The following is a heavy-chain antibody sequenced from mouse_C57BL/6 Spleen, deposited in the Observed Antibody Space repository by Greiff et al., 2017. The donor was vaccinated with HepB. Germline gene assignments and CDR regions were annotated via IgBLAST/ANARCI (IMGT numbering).Heavy chain of an antibody. CDR2: ISDGGSYT. V-gene: IGHV5-4*03. D-gene: IGHD2-1*01. CDR1: GFTFSSYA. J-gene: IGHJ2*01. Sequence: DVMLVESGGGLVKPGGSLKLSCAASGFTFSSYAMSWVRQTPEKRLEWVATISDGGSYTYYPDNVKGRFTISRDNAKNNLYLQMSHLKSEDTAMYYCARSAIYYGNYGYFDYWGQGTTLTVSS. CDR3: ARSAIYYGNYGYFDY.